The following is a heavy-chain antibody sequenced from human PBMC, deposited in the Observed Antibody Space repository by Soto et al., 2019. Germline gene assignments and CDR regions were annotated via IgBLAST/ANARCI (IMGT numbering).Heavy chain of an antibody. V-gene: IGHV3-23*01. J-gene: IGHJ4*02. Sequence: EVQLLESGGGLVQPGGSLRLSCAASGFIFSSYAMTWVRQAPGKGLEWVSLISISGGTTYYADSVKGRFTISRDNSKSTLYLQMNSLRAEDTAVYFCAKTSGYYDHWGQGTLVTVSS. D-gene: IGHD3-3*01. CDR1: GFIFSSYA. CDR2: ISISGGTT. CDR3: AKTSGYYDH.